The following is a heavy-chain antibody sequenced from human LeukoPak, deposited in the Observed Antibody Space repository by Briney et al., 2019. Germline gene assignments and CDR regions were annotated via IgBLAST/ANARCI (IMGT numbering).Heavy chain of an antibody. V-gene: IGHV1-2*02. CDR2: INTDSGGT. J-gene: IGHJ4*02. D-gene: IGHD6-13*01. Sequence: ASVKVSCKASGYTFTDYYMHWVRQAPGQGLEWMVWINTDSGGTNYAQKFQGRVTMTIDTSISTAYLELTRLTSDDTAVYYCARSEGSSIDYWGQGTLVTVSS. CDR3: ARSEGSSIDY. CDR1: GYTFTDYY.